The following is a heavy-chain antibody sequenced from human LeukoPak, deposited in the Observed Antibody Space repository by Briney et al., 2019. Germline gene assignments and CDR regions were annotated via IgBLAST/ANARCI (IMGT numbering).Heavy chain of an antibody. Sequence: ASVKVSCKASGHTFSDYYMHWVRQAPGQGLQWVGWINPNSGDTHYAQMFQGRVTMTRDTSINTAYMELRRVRSDDTAVYYCAKSAQYSSAWFTGSFDYWGQGTLVTVSS. J-gene: IGHJ4*02. CDR3: AKSAQYSSAWFTGSFDY. D-gene: IGHD6-13*01. CDR2: INPNSGDT. V-gene: IGHV1-2*02. CDR1: GHTFSDYY.